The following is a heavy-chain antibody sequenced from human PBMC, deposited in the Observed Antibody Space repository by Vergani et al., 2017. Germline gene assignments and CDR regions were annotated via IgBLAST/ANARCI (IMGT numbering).Heavy chain of an antibody. CDR2: IYYSGST. Sequence: QVQLQESGPGLVQPSQTLSLTCTVSRSSISSGDYYWSWIRQPPGKGLEWIGYIYYSGSTYYNPSLKSRVTISVDTSKNQFSLKLSAVTAADTAVYYCARVPGARTGDWYFDLWGRGTLVTVSS. V-gene: IGHV4-30-4*01. CDR3: ARVPGARTGDWYFDL. D-gene: IGHD3/OR15-3a*01. J-gene: IGHJ2*01. CDR1: RSSISSGDYY.